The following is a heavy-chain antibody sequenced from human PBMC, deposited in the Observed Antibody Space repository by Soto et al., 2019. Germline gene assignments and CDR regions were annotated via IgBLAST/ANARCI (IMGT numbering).Heavy chain of an antibody. CDR2: INPNSGGT. D-gene: IGHD4-17*01. CDR3: ARAGTLGPTVTTMSFDP. CDR1: GYTFTGYY. V-gene: IGHV1-2*04. Sequence: ASVKVSCKASGYTFTGYYMHWVRQAPGQGLEWMGWINPNSGGTNYAQKFQGWVTMTRDTSISTAYMELSRLRSDDTAVYYCARAGTLGPTVTTMSFDPWGQGTLVTV. J-gene: IGHJ5*02.